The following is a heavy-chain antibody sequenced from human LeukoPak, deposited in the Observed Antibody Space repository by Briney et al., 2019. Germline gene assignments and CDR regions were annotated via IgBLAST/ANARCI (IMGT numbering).Heavy chain of an antibody. J-gene: IGHJ4*02. Sequence: GGSLRLSCVTSGFNFAGSGFHWVRQAPGKGLEWVSSISSSSSYIYYADSVKGRFTISRDNAKNSLYLQMNSLRAEDTAVYYCARVGYYYDSSGYFTFDYWGQGTLVTVSS. CDR1: GFNFAGSG. D-gene: IGHD3-22*01. V-gene: IGHV3-21*01. CDR2: ISSSSSYI. CDR3: ARVGYYYDSSGYFTFDY.